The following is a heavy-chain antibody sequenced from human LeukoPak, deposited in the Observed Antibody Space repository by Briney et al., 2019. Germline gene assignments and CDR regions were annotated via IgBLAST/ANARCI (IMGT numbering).Heavy chain of an antibody. Sequence: PSETLSLTCTVSGGSISSYYWSWLRQPPGKGLEWFGYIYYSGSTNYNPSLKSRVTISVDTSKNQFSLKLSSVTAADTAVYYCAVLGYCSGGSCYPYWGQGTLVTVSS. CDR2: IYYSGST. CDR3: AVLGYCSGGSCYPY. V-gene: IGHV4-59*01. J-gene: IGHJ4*02. CDR1: GGSISSYY. D-gene: IGHD2-15*01.